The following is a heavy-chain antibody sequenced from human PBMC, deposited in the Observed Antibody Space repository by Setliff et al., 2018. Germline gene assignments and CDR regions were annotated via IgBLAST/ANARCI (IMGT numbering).Heavy chain of an antibody. CDR2: VRHDGSNE. J-gene: IGHJ6*03. CDR3: ARLVDYYYYYMDV. CDR1: GFALSNYG. V-gene: IGHV3-30*07. D-gene: IGHD2-2*01. Sequence: GSLRLSCEASGFALSNYGIHWVRQAPGKGLEWVTYVRHDGSNENYADSVKGRFTVSRDNSRNTLFLQMNSLRADDTAVYFCARLVDYYYYYMDVWGKGTTVTVSS.